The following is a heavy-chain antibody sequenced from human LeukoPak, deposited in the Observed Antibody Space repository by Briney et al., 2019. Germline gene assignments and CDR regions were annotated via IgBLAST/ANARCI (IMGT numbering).Heavy chain of an antibody. J-gene: IGHJ6*03. D-gene: IGHD3-16*01. Sequence: GGSLRLSCAASGFTFSSYGMSWVRQAPGKGLEWVSSITGSGSSTYYTDSVKGRFTISRDNAKNSLYLQMTSLRADDTAVYYCARPQLGINYHYYMDVWGKGTTVIVSS. CDR2: ITGSGSST. V-gene: IGHV3-21*01. CDR1: GFTFSSYG. CDR3: ARPQLGINYHYYMDV.